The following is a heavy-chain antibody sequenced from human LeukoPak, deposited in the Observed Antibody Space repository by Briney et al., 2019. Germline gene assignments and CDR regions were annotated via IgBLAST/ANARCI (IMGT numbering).Heavy chain of an antibody. Sequence: EASVKVSCKASGYTVTSYYMHWVRQAPGQGLEWMAILNPSGGSSNYAQKFQGRATLTRATSTGTVYMELSSLRSEDTAVYYCASVYKHGMDAWGQGTTVIVSS. CDR1: GYTVTSYY. V-gene: IGHV1-46*01. CDR3: ASVYKHGMDA. J-gene: IGHJ6*02. CDR2: LNPSGGSS. D-gene: IGHD5-24*01.